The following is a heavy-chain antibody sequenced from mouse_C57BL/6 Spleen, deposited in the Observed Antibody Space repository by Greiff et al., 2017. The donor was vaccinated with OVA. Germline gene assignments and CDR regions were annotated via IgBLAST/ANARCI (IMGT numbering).Heavy chain of an antibody. V-gene: IGHV1-55*01. D-gene: IGHD2-4*01. CDR3: ARGAVYYDYDYYFDY. CDR1: GYTFTSYW. J-gene: IGHJ2*01. Sequence: QVQLQQPGAELVKPGASVKMSCKASGYTFTSYWITWVKQRPGQGLEWIGDIYPGSGSTNYNEKFKSKATLTVDTSSSTAYMQLSSLTSEDSAVYYCARGAVYYDYDYYFDYWGQGTTLTVSS. CDR2: IYPGSGST.